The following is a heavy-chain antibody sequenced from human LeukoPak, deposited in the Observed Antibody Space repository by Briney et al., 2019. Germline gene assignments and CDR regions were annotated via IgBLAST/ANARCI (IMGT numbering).Heavy chain of an antibody. CDR1: GFTFSSYW. J-gene: IGHJ4*02. V-gene: IGHV3-7*01. CDR2: INHNGNVN. D-gene: IGHD6-6*01. Sequence: GGSLRLSCAASGFTFSSYWMNWARQAPGKGLEWVASINHNGNVNYYVDSVKGRFTISRDNAKNSLYLQMNSLRAEDTAVYYCARDGEYSSSYSDYWGQGTLVTVSS. CDR3: ARDGEYSSSYSDY.